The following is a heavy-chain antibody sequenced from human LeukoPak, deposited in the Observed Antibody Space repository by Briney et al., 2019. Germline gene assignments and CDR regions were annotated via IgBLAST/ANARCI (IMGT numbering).Heavy chain of an antibody. V-gene: IGHV4-59*01. CDR1: GGSINSYY. J-gene: IGHJ4*02. Sequence: PSETLSLTCTVSGGSINSYYWSWIRQPPGKGLEWIGYIYYSGSTNYNPSLKSRVTISVDTSKNQFSLKLSSVTAADTAVYYCARESAAAAGRGLDYWGQGTLVTVSS. CDR2: IYYSGST. D-gene: IGHD6-13*01. CDR3: ARESAAAAGRGLDY.